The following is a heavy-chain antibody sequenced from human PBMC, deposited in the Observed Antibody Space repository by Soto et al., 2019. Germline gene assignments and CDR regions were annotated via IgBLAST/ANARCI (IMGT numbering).Heavy chain of an antibody. CDR2: INSDGSST. J-gene: IGHJ5*02. Sequence: EVQLVESGGGLVQPGGSLRLSCAASGFTFSSYWMHWVRQAPGKGLVWVSRINSDGSSTSYADSVKGRFTISRDNAKNTLYLKRNSLRAEDTARYYSTRDRDSEDGRNRFDPGGQGTLATSSS. V-gene: IGHV3-74*01. CDR1: GFTFSSYW. D-gene: IGHD4-17*01. CDR3: TRDRDSEDGRNRFDP.